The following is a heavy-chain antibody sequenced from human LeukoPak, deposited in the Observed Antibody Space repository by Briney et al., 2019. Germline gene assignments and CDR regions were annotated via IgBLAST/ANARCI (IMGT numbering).Heavy chain of an antibody. CDR3: ARDYASDY. J-gene: IGHJ4*02. Sequence: DSVKGRFTISRDNAKNSLYLQTSSLRAEDTAVYYCARDYASDYWGQGTLVTVSS. V-gene: IGHV3-7*01. D-gene: IGHD3-10*01.